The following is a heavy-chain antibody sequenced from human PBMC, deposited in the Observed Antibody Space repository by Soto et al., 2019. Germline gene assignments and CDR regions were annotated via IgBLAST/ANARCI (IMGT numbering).Heavy chain of an antibody. Sequence: PSETLSLTCAVYGGSFSGYYWSWIRQPPGKGLEWIGEINHSGSTNCNPSLKSRVTISVDTSKNQFSLKLSSVTAADTAVYYCARGGYSYGYGSPNYYYYGMDVWGQGTTVTVSS. J-gene: IGHJ6*02. CDR1: GGSFSGYY. CDR3: ARGGYSYGYGSPNYYYYGMDV. CDR2: INHSGST. V-gene: IGHV4-34*01. D-gene: IGHD5-18*01.